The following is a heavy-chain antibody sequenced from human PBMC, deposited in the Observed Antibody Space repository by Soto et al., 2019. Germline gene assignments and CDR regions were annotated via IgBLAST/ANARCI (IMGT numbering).Heavy chain of an antibody. CDR2: IWYDGSNK. J-gene: IGHJ4*02. CDR1: GFTFSSYG. Sequence: SLRLSCAASGFTFSSYGMHWVRQAPGKGLEWVAVIWYDGSNKYYADSVKGRFTISRDNSKNTLYLQMNSLRAEDTAVYYCARYDFWSGYWAYFDYWGQGTLVTVYS. D-gene: IGHD3-3*01. V-gene: IGHV3-33*01. CDR3: ARYDFWSGYWAYFDY.